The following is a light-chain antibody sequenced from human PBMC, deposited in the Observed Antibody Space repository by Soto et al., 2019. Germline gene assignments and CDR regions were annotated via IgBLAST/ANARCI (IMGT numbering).Light chain of an antibody. CDR2: GAS. CDR1: QSVSSNY. Sequence: ESVLTHSQGTLSFSPLEIANLSFSSSQSVSSNYLAWYQPKPGQAPRLLIYGASTRATGIPARFSGSGSGTDFTLTISSLQPEDFATYYCQQYTNTNNPWMFGQGTKVDIK. J-gene: IGKJ1*01. CDR3: QQYTNTNNPWM. V-gene: IGKV3-20*01.